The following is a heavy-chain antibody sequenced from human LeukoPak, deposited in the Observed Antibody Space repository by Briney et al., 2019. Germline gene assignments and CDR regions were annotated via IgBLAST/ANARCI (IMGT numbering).Heavy chain of an antibody. J-gene: IGHJ4*02. D-gene: IGHD6-19*01. CDR1: GGTFSSYA. CDR2: IIPIFGTA. Sequence: ASVKVSCTASGGTFSSYAITWVRQAPGQGLEWMGGIIPIFGTANYAQKFQGRVTITADESTSTAYMELSSLRSEDTAVYYCARDGDSSAWFYWGQGTLVTVSS. V-gene: IGHV1-69*13. CDR3: ARDGDSSAWFY.